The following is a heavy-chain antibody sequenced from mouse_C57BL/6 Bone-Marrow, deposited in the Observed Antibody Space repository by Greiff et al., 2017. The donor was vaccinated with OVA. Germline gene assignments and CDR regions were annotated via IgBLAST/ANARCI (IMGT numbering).Heavy chain of an antibody. V-gene: IGHV1-55*01. D-gene: IGHD2-4*01. CDR3: AREDYDPLCYAMDY. CDR2: IYPGSGST. Sequence: QVQLQQPGAELVKPGASVKMSCKASGYTFTSYWITWVKQRPGQGLEWLGDIYPGSGSTNYNEKFKSKATLTVDTSSSTAYMQLSSLTSEDSAVYYCAREDYDPLCYAMDYWGQGTAVTVSS. J-gene: IGHJ4*01. CDR1: GYTFTSYW.